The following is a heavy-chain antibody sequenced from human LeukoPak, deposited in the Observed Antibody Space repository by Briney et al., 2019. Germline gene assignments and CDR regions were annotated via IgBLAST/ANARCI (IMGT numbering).Heavy chain of an antibody. CDR1: GFTVSSNY. CDR3: AKDPGKLQTPHY. V-gene: IGHV3-53*01. D-gene: IGHD4-11*01. CDR2: IYSGGST. Sequence: HPGGSLRLSCAASGFTVSSNYMSWVRQAPGKGLEWVSVIYSGGSTYYADSVKGRFTISRDNSKNTLYLQMNSLRAEDTAVYYCAKDPGKLQTPHYWGQGTLVTVSS. J-gene: IGHJ4*02.